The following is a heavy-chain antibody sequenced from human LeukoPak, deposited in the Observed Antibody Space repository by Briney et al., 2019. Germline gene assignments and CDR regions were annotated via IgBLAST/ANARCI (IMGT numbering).Heavy chain of an antibody. V-gene: IGHV5-51*01. CDR3: VRRGKIATAANWFDP. CDR1: GYSFTNYW. CDR2: IYPADSDT. D-gene: IGHD6-13*01. J-gene: IGHJ5*02. Sequence: GESLKISCKGSGYSFTNYWLGWVRQMPGKGLEWMGIIYPADSDTRYSPSFQGQVTISADKSITTAYLQWSSLKASDTAIYYCVRRGKIATAANWFDPWGQGTLVTVSS.